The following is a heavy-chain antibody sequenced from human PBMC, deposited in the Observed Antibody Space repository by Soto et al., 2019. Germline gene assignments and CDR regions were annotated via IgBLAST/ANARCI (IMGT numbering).Heavy chain of an antibody. CDR2: VSYDGTKK. Sequence: GGSLRLSCAASGFTFSQYNIHWVRQPPGKGLEWVAVVSYDGTKKYYEDSAKGRFTISRDNSKNTLYLQMNSLRAEDTAVYYCARDRPKYYYDSFDYWGQGTLVTVSS. CDR3: ARDRPKYYYDSFDY. J-gene: IGHJ4*02. D-gene: IGHD3-22*01. V-gene: IGHV3-30-3*01. CDR1: GFTFSQYN.